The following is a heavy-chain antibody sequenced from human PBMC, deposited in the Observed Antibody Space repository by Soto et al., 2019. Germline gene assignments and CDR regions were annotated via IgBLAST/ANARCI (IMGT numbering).Heavy chain of an antibody. CDR2: ISAYNGNT. D-gene: IGHD3-3*01. CDR1: GYTFTSYG. Sequence: GASVKVSCKASGYTFTSYGISWVRQAPGQGVEWMGWISAYNGNTNYAQKLQGRVTMTTDTSTSTAYMELRSLRSDDTAGYYCARVAAPLDFCSGYSIYYYYGLDGWGQGTTFTVSS. V-gene: IGHV1-18*01. CDR3: ARVAAPLDFCSGYSIYYYYGLDG. J-gene: IGHJ6*02.